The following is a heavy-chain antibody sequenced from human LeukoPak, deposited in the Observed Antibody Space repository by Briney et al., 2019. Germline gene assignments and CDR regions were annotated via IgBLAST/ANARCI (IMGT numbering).Heavy chain of an antibody. CDR3: ARLPGYGGNIDY. CDR2: IYYSGST. D-gene: IGHD4-23*01. Sequence: SETLSLTCTVSGGSISSSRHYWGWIRQPPGKALEGIGSIYYSGSTYYNPSLKSRITISVDTSKNQFSLKLSSVTAADTAVYYCARLPGYGGNIDYWGKGTLVTVSS. J-gene: IGHJ4*02. V-gene: IGHV4-39*01. CDR1: GGSISSSRHY.